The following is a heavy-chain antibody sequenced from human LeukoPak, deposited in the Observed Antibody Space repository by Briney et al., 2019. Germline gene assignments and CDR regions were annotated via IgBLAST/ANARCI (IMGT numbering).Heavy chain of an antibody. CDR3: ARGSGSYSYYFDY. V-gene: IGHV3-48*03. Sequence: PGGSLRLSCVASGFTFSSYEMNWVRQAPGEGLEWVSYIHNGGSSTYYADSVKGRFTISRDNSKNTLYLQMNSLRAEDTAVYYCARGSGSYSYYFDYWGQGTLVTVSS. J-gene: IGHJ4*02. CDR1: GFTFSSYE. CDR2: IHNGGSST. D-gene: IGHD1-26*01.